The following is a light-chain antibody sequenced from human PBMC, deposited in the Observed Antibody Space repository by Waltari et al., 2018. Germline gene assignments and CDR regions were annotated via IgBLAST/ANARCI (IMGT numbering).Light chain of an antibody. CDR3: SSNAGINNFV. V-gene: IGLV2-8*01. CDR2: HFT. Sequence: QSALTQPPSASGSPGQTVTISCAGTSSDVGSSDYVSWYQKHPGQAPKLLIYHFTKRPPGVTDRFSGTKSGNTDSPTVSGLQAEDEADYYCSSNAGINNFVFGGGTKLTVL. CDR1: SSDVGSSDY. J-gene: IGLJ2*01.